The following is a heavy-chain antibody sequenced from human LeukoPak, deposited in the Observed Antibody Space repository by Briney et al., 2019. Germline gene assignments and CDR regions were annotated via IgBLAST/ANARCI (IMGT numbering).Heavy chain of an antibody. D-gene: IGHD5-18*01. CDR1: GVAITRSTW. CDR2: VFPGGNT. V-gene: IGHV4/OR15-8*02. Sequence: SETLSLTCAVSGVAITRSTWWSWVRQPPGEGLEWIGEVFPGGNTNYNPSLKSRVTISIDMSKNQLSLKMTSVTAADTAVYYCARGQRTAMVLRQGGYYYYGMDVWGQGTTVTVSS. J-gene: IGHJ6*02. CDR3: ARGQRTAMVLRQGGYYYYGMDV.